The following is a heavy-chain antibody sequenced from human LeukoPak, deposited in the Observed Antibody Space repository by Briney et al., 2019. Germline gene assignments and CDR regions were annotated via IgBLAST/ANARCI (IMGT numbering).Heavy chain of an antibody. CDR1: GYSFTSSG. CDR2: ISAYNGNT. J-gene: IGHJ3*02. Sequence: ASVKVSCKASGYSFTSSGISWVRQAPGQGLEWMGWISAYNGNTNYAQKVQGRVTMTTDTSTSTAYMELWSLRYDDTAVYYCAKDPMTLYGGYSRDAFDIWGQGTMVTVSS. V-gene: IGHV1-18*01. CDR3: AKDPMTLYGGYSRDAFDI. D-gene: IGHD5-12*01.